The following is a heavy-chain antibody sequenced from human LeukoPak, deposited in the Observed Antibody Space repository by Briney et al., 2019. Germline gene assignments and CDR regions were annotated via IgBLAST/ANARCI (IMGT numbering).Heavy chain of an antibody. CDR3: ARRDGYNLPIDY. J-gene: IGHJ4*02. Sequence: SETLSLTCAVYGGSFSGYYWSWIRQPPGKGLEWIGEINHSGSTNYNPSLKSRVTISVDTSKNQFSLKLSSVTAADTAVYYCARRDGYNLPIDYWGQGTLVTVSS. D-gene: IGHD5-24*01. CDR2: INHSGST. V-gene: IGHV4-34*01. CDR1: GGSFSGYY.